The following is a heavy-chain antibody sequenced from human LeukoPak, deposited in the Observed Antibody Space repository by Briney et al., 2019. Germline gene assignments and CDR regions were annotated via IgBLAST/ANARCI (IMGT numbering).Heavy chain of an antibody. CDR1: GLTVTSNY. D-gene: IGHD4-23*01. CDR2: IYSDGST. CDR3: ARRPDYGGTPTFDY. Sequence: PGGSLRLSCAASGLTVTSNYMSWVRQAPGKGLEWVSVIYSDGSTYYADSVKGRFSISGDNSKNTLYLQLNSLRVEDTAVYYCARRPDYGGTPTFDYWGQGTLVTVSS. V-gene: IGHV3-66*01. J-gene: IGHJ4*02.